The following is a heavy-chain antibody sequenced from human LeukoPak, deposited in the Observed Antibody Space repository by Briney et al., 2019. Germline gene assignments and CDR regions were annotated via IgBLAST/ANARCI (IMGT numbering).Heavy chain of an antibody. J-gene: IGHJ5*02. CDR2: IYYSGST. V-gene: IGHV4-59*12. CDR1: GGSISSYY. Sequence: SETLSLTCTVSGGSISSYYWSWIRQPPGKGLEWIGYIYYSGSTNYNPSLKSRVTISVDTSKNQFSLKLSSVTAADTAVYYCAADLDDSSVKPWGQGTLVTVSS. CDR3: AADLDDSSVKP. D-gene: IGHD3-22*01.